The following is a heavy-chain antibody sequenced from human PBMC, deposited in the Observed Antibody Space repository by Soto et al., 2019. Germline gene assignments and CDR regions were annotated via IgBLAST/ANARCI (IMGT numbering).Heavy chain of an antibody. CDR1: GGSISSSSYY. Sequence: KPSETLSLTCTVSGGSISSSSYYWGWIRQPPGKGLEWIGSIYYSGSTYYNPSLKSRVTISVDTSKNQFSLKLSSVTAADTAVYYCAREIIAAAGTSRVYYYYGMDVWGQGTTVTVSS. CDR2: IYYSGST. J-gene: IGHJ6*02. CDR3: AREIIAAAGTSRVYYYYGMDV. V-gene: IGHV4-39*02. D-gene: IGHD6-13*01.